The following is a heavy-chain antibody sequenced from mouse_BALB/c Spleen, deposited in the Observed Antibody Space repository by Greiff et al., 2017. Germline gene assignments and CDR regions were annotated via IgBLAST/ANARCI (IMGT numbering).Heavy chain of an antibody. CDR3: ARWLRREYYYAMDY. V-gene: IGHV5-6-5*01. CDR1: GFTFSSYA. J-gene: IGHJ4*01. Sequence: EVKLMESGGGLVKPGGSLKLSCAASGFTFSSYAMSWVRQTPEKRLEWVASISSGGSTYYPDSVKGRFTISRDNARNILYLQMSSLRSEDTAMYYCARWLRREYYYAMDYWGQGTSVTVSS. D-gene: IGHD2-2*01. CDR2: ISSGGST.